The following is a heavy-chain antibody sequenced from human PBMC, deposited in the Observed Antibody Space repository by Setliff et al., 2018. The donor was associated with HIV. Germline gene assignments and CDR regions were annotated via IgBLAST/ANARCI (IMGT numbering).Heavy chain of an antibody. V-gene: IGHV4-61*02. CDR2: FDSSGGT. J-gene: IGHJ4*02. CDR3: AGDYAGSGRPFDY. CDR1: GDSVRSSRYY. Sequence: SETLSLTCTVSGDSVRSSRYYWSWIRQPAGMGLEWIGRFDSSGGTDYNPSLKSRVIISKDTSKNQLSLKLTSVTAADTAVYFCAGDYAGSGRPFDYWGQGTLVTVSS. D-gene: IGHD6-19*01.